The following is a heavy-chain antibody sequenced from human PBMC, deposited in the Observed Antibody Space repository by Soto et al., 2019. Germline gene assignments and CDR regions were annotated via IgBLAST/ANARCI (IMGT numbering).Heavy chain of an antibody. V-gene: IGHV3-7*01. Sequence: EVQLVESGGGLVQPGGSLRLSCAASGFTFSNYWMSWVRQAPGKGLEWVANIKEDGSEKYYVDSVKGRFAISRDNAKNSLYLQMSSLRPEDTAVYYCTRGHPSISNYGGQGTLVTVSS. J-gene: IGHJ4*02. CDR1: GFTFSNYW. CDR3: TRGHPSISNY. CDR2: IKEDGSEK.